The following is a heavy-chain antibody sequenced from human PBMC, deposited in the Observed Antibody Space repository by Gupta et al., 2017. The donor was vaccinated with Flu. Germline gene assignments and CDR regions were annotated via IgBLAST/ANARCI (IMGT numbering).Heavy chain of an antibody. CDR1: GFTFSSYA. CDR3: AKRGGTYYNILTGLDY. Sequence: QMRLVESGGGVVQPGKSLRVSCAASGFTFSSYAIHWVRQAPGKGLEWWAGISDDGRDQYYGDSVKGRFSVSRDNAQNSVFLQMNSLSTEDTAVYFCAKRGGTYYNILTGLDYWGQGILVTVSS. V-gene: IGHV3-30*18. D-gene: IGHD3-9*01. CDR2: ISDDGRDQ. J-gene: IGHJ4*02.